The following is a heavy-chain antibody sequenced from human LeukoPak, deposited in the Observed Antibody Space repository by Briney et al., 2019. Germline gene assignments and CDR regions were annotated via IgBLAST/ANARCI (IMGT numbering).Heavy chain of an antibody. Sequence: PGVSLRLSCAASGFTFSDYYMSWTRQAPGKGLEWVSYISSSGSTIYYADSVKGRFTISRDNAKNSLYLQMNSLRAEDTAVYYCARDAFTIFGVVITTQRFDYWGQGTLVTVSS. CDR2: ISSSGSTI. V-gene: IGHV3-11*01. J-gene: IGHJ4*02. CDR3: ARDAFTIFGVVITTQRFDY. CDR1: GFTFSDYY. D-gene: IGHD3-3*01.